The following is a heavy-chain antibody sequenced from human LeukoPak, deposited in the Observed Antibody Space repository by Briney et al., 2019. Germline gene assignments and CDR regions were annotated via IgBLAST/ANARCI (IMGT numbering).Heavy chain of an antibody. J-gene: IGHJ4*02. Sequence: PGGSLRVSCAASRVTFSDAWMNWVRQSPGKGLEWVGRIKSKTHGGTTDYAAPVKGRFTISRDDSNNTVYLQMNSLITEDTAVYYCAAGYSVYDSFDYWGQGTLVTVSS. CDR3: AAGYSVYDSFDY. CDR2: IKSKTHGGTT. D-gene: IGHD5/OR15-5a*01. CDR1: RVTFSDAW. V-gene: IGHV3-15*01.